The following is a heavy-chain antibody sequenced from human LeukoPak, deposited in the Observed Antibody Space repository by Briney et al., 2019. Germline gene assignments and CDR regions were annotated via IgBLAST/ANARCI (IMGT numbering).Heavy chain of an antibody. CDR1: GFTFSNYW. V-gene: IGHV3-7*03. CDR2: IKQDGSEK. CDR3: ARAMDV. Sequence: GGSLRLSCAASGFTFSNYWMTWVRQAPGKGLEWVANIKQDGSEKHYVDSVKGRFTISRDNAKNSLYLQMSSLRAEDTAVYYCARAMDVWGRGTTVTVSS. J-gene: IGHJ6*02.